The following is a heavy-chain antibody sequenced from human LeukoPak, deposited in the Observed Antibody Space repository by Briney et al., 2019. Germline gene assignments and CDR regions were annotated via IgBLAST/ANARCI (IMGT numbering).Heavy chain of an antibody. Sequence: GGSLRLSCAASVFTFSTYAMICVRQAPVKGLYCVSAISGSGGCTYYADSVKGRFTISRDNSKNTLYLQMDSLRAEDTAVYYCAKAPYDNYYYYMGVWGKGTTVTVSS. V-gene: IGHV3-23*01. D-gene: IGHD5-12*01. CDR2: ISGSGGCT. CDR1: VFTFSTYA. J-gene: IGHJ6*03. CDR3: AKAPYDNYYYYMGV.